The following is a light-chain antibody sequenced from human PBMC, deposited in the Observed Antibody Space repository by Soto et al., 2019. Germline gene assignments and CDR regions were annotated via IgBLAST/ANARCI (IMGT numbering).Light chain of an antibody. CDR1: SSDVGGYNY. Sequence: QSALTQPASVSGSPGQSITISCTGTSSDVGGYNYVSWYQQHPGKAPKLMIYEVSNRPSGVSNRFSGSKSGNTASLTISGLQAEDEADYYCILYTSSSTLVFGGGTQLTVL. V-gene: IGLV2-14*01. CDR3: ILYTSSSTLV. J-gene: IGLJ3*02. CDR2: EVS.